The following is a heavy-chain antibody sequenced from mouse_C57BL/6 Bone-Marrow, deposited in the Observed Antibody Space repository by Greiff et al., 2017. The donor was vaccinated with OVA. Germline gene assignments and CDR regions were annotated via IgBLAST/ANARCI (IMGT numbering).Heavy chain of an antibody. CDR3: ARDAGSSYYWYFDV. V-gene: IGHV7-1*01. J-gene: IGHJ1*03. CDR1: GFTFSDFY. CDR2: SRNKANDYTT. D-gene: IGHD1-1*01. Sequence: EVQVVESGGGLVQSGRSLRLSCATSGFTFSDFYMEWVRQAPRKGLEWIAASRNKANDYTTEYSASVKGRFIVSRDTSQSILYLQMNALRAEDTAIYYCARDAGSSYYWYFDVWGTGTTVTVSS.